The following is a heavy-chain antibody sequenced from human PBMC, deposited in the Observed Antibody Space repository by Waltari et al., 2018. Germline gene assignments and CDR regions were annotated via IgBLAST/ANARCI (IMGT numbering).Heavy chain of an antibody. D-gene: IGHD2-15*01. J-gene: IGHJ5*02. CDR2: INPNSGGT. CDR1: GYTFTGYY. V-gene: IGHV1-2*02. CDR3: ARDYCSGGSGTGWFDP. Sequence: QVQLVQSGAEVKKPGASVKVSCKASGYTFTGYYMHWVRQAPGQGLEWMGWINPNSGGTNYAQKFQGRVTMTRDTSISTAYMELSRLRSDDTAVYYCARDYCSGGSGTGWFDPWGQGTLVTVSS.